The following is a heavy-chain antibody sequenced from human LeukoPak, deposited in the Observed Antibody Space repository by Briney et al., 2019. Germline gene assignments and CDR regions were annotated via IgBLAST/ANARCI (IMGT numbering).Heavy chain of an antibody. CDR1: GGSLSTSIYY. V-gene: IGHV4-39*01. CDR3: AKSGGYGLIDY. J-gene: IGHJ4*02. D-gene: IGHD1-26*01. Sequence: SETLSLTCTVSGGSLSTSIYYWGWIRQPPGKGLEWIGNIYSSGSTYYNASLQSRVTISIDTSKNQFSLRLNSVTAADTAMYYCAKSGGYGLIDYWGQGTRVTVSS. CDR2: IYSSGST.